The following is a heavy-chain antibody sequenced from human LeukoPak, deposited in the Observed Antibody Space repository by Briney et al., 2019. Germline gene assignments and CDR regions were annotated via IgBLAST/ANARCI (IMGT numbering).Heavy chain of an antibody. Sequence: SETLRLTCAVYGVSFSGYYWNWIRQPPGKGLEWIGEINHSGSTNYNPSLKSRVTISVDASKNQFSLKLSSVTAADTAVYYCARRRRIVGATPGAFYIWGQEPVVTVSS. V-gene: IGHV4-34*01. CDR1: GVSFSGYY. D-gene: IGHD1-26*01. J-gene: IGHJ3*02. CDR3: ARRRRIVGATPGAFYI. CDR2: INHSGST.